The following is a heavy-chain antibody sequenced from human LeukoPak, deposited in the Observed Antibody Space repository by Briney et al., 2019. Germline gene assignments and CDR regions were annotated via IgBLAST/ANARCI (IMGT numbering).Heavy chain of an antibody. V-gene: IGHV3-7*01. CDR3: ASDRGWSQFDY. J-gene: IGHJ4*02. CDR2: IKEDGSRK. CDR1: GFTFRTYW. D-gene: IGHD2-15*01. Sequence: PGGSLRLSCVASGFTFRTYWMDWVRQAPGKGLEWVANIKEDGSRKNYVDSVKGRFSISRDNAKNSLYLEMNSLRAEDTAVYYCASDRGWSQFDYWGQGTLVIVSS.